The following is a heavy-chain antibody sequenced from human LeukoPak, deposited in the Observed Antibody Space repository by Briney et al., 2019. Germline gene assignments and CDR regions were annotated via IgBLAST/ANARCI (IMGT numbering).Heavy chain of an antibody. CDR3: AKEDSGWFAWFDP. CDR1: GGSISSGSYY. V-gene: IGHV4-61*02. D-gene: IGHD6-19*01. Sequence: SETLSLTCTVSGGSISSGSYYWSWIRQPAGKGLEWIGRIYTSGSTNYNPSLKSRATISVDTSKNQFSLQLSSVTAADTAVYYCAKEDSGWFAWFDPWGQGTLVTVSS. J-gene: IGHJ5*02. CDR2: IYTSGST.